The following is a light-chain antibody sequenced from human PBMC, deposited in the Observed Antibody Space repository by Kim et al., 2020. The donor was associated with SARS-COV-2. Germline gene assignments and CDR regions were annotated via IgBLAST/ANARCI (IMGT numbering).Light chain of an antibody. J-gene: IGKJ4*01. CDR2: DAS. Sequence: SASVGDRVPITCRASQDIRSALAWYQQKPGKPPQLLIYDASTLKSGVPSKFSGSGSGTDFTLTISSLQPEDSATYYCQLFGNYPLTFGGGTKLEI. CDR1: QDIRSA. CDR3: QLFGNYPLT. V-gene: IGKV1D-13*01.